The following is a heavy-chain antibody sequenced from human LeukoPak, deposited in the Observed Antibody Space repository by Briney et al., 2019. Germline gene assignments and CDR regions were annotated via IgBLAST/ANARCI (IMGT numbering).Heavy chain of an antibody. V-gene: IGHV3-74*03. J-gene: IGHJ4*02. Sequence: GGSLRLFCAASGFPFVKSWMHWVRQAPEKGLVWVSRIHNDGSGTTYADSVKGRFTISRDNAKNTLFLQMNSLRAEDTATYYCVKDQNYQLRLWGQGTLVTVSS. CDR3: VKDQNYQLRL. CDR1: GFPFVKSW. D-gene: IGHD2-2*01. CDR2: IHNDGSGT.